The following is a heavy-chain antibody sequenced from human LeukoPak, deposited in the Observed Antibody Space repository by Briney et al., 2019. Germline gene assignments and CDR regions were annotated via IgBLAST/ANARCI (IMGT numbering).Heavy chain of an antibody. J-gene: IGHJ5*02. CDR3: AALQTAHDPVDP. CDR2: IYPEDSDT. Sequence: GESLKISCKGSGYSFTNYWIGWVRQMPGKGLEWMEIIYPEDSDTKYSPSFQGQVTISVDKSISTAYLHWSNLKASDTAMYFCAALQTAHDPVDPWGQGTLVTVSS. CDR1: GYSFTNYW. D-gene: IGHD2-15*01. V-gene: IGHV5-51*01.